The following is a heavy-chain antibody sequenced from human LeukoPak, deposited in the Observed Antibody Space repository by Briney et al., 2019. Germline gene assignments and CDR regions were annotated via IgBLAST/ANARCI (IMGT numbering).Heavy chain of an antibody. V-gene: IGHV4-59*01. CDR3: ARGPAAGAYYYYYYYMDV. J-gene: IGHJ6*03. CDR1: GGSISSYY. CDR2: IYYSGST. D-gene: IGHD6-25*01. Sequence: SSETLSLTCTVSGGSISSYYWSWIRQPPGKGLEWIGYIYYSGSTNYNPSLKSRVTISVDTSKNQFSLKLSSVTAADTAVYYCARGPAAGAYYYYYYYMDVWGKGTTVTVSS.